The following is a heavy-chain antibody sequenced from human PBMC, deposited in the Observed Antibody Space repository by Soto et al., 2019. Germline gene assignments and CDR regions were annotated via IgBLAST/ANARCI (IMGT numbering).Heavy chain of an antibody. D-gene: IGHD1-1*01. Sequence: SGPTLVNPTETLTLTCTVSGFSLTTGKVGVSWIRQRPGKALEWLAHIVSDNERSYSTSLQGRLTISKDTSGSQVVLSMTNVDPVDTATYYCARMNVDSYPFYYAMDVWG. J-gene: IGHJ6*02. V-gene: IGHV2-26*01. CDR3: ARMNVDSYPFYYAMDV. CDR1: GFSLTTGKVG. CDR2: IVSDNER.